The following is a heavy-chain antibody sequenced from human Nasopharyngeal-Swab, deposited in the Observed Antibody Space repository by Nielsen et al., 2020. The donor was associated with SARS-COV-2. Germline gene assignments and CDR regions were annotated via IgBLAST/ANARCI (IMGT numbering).Heavy chain of an antibody. J-gene: IGHJ4*02. CDR3: VRDSGSYLGIDY. Sequence: GGSLRLSCAASGSTFSSYWMSWVRQAPGKGLEWVANIKQDGSEKYYVDSVKGRFTISRDNAKNSLYLQMNSLRAEDTAVYYCVRDSGSYLGIDYWGQGTLVTVSS. V-gene: IGHV3-7*01. CDR1: GSTFSSYW. D-gene: IGHD1-26*01. CDR2: IKQDGSEK.